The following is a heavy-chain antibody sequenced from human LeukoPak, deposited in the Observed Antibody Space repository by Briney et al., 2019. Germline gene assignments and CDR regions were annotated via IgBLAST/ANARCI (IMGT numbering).Heavy chain of an antibody. D-gene: IGHD2-2*01. Sequence: ASVKVSCKASGYTFTSYGISWVRQAPGQGLEWMGWISAYNGNTNYAQKLQGRVTMTTDTSTSTAYMELRSLRSDDTAVYYCAREVVVPAAMRGDNWFDPWGQGTLVTVSS. CDR1: GYTFTSYG. J-gene: IGHJ5*02. CDR2: ISAYNGNT. CDR3: AREVVVPAAMRGDNWFDP. V-gene: IGHV1-18*01.